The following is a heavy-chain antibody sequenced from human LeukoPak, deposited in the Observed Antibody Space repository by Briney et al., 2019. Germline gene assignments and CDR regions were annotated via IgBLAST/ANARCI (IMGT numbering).Heavy chain of an antibody. CDR2: ISYDGSNK. CDR3: ARSPYYYGLNYGMDV. Sequence: PGGSLRLSCAASGFTFSSYGMHWVRQAPGKGLEWVAVISYDGSNKYYADSVKGRFTISRDNSKNTLYLQMNSLRAEDTAVYYCARSPYYYGLNYGMDVWGQGTTVTVSS. CDR1: GFTFSSYG. D-gene: IGHD3-10*01. V-gene: IGHV3-30*03. J-gene: IGHJ6*02.